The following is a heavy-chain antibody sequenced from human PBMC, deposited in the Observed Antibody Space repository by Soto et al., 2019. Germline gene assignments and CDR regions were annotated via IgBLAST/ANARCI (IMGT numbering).Heavy chain of an antibody. D-gene: IGHD3-3*01. V-gene: IGHV1-8*01. CDR2: MNPNSGNT. J-gene: IGHJ6*02. Sequence: QVQLVQSGAEVKKPGASVKVSCKASGYTFTSYDINWVRQATGQGLEWMGWMNPNSGNTGYAQKFQGRVTMTRNTSISTAYMELSSLRSEDTAVYYCARAGAQTIFGVFIGRSYGMDVWGQGTTVTVSS. CDR1: GYTFTSYD. CDR3: ARAGAQTIFGVFIGRSYGMDV.